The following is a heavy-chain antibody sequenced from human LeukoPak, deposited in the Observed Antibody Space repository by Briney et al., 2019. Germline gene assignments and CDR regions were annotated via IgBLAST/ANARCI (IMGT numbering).Heavy chain of an antibody. CDR1: GFSFSYYW. Sequence: GGSLRLSCAASGFSFSYYWMSWVRQAPGKGLEWVANIKPDGSEKYYVDSVKGRSTISRDNAKNSLYLEMNNLGAEDTAVYYCATKAYCGGDCHSRYFQHWGQGTLVTVSS. CDR3: ATKAYCGGDCHSRYFQH. D-gene: IGHD2-21*02. J-gene: IGHJ1*01. CDR2: IKPDGSEK. V-gene: IGHV3-7*03.